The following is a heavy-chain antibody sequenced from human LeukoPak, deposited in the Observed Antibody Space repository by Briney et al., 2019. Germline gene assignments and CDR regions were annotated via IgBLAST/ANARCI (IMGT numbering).Heavy chain of an antibody. D-gene: IGHD3-10*01. CDR1: GGSISSSSYY. CDR3: ASAPDSYYGSGSYYNAPWFDP. CDR2: IYYSGST. J-gene: IGHJ5*02. Sequence: SETLSLTCTVSGGSISSSSYYWGWIRQPPGKGLEWIGSIYYSGSTYYNPSLKSRVTISVDTSKNQFSLKLSSVTAADTAVYYCASAPDSYYGSGSYYNAPWFDPWGQGTLVTVSS. V-gene: IGHV4-39*07.